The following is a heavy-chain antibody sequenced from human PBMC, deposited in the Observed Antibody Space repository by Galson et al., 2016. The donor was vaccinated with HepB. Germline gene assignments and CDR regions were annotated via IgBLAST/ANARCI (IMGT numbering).Heavy chain of an antibody. D-gene: IGHD1-26*01. J-gene: IGHJ3*02. CDR1: GVIFSSYA. Sequence: SVKVSCKASGVIFSSYAFTWVRQAPGQGLEWMGDIIPIFGTTNYAQNFQDRVTITADESTSSAYMELSSLRFEDTAIYFCATYYSGIYVVVIRNAFHIWGQGTTVTVSS. V-gene: IGHV1-69*13. CDR2: IIPIFGTT. CDR3: ATYYSGIYVVVIRNAFHI.